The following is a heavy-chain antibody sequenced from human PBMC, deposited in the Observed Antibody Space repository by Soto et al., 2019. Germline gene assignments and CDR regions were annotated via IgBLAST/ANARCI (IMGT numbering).Heavy chain of an antibody. CDR1: GGTFSSYA. CDR3: ARVGGDYDAFDI. D-gene: IGHD2-21*02. V-gene: IGHV1-8*02. Sequence: ASVKVSCKASGGTFSSYAISWVRQATGQGLEWMGWMNPNSGNTGYAQKFQGRVTMTRNTSISTAYMELSSLRSEDTAVYYCARVGGDYDAFDIWGQGTMVTVSS. J-gene: IGHJ3*02. CDR2: MNPNSGNT.